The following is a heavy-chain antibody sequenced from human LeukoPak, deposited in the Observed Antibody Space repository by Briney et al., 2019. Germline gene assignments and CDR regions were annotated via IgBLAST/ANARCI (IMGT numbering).Heavy chain of an antibody. CDR1: GFTFSNYW. CDR2: IKQDGSEN. CDR3: ARDKIVGATHLHY. Sequence: GGSLRLSCAASGFTFSNYWMSWVRQAPGKGVEWVANIKQDGSENYSVGSVKGRFTFSSGNPKKPLYLKMNSWRTEATAVYYCARDKIVGATHLHYCGQGTPCTV. J-gene: IGHJ4*02. V-gene: IGHV3-7*05. D-gene: IGHD1-26*01.